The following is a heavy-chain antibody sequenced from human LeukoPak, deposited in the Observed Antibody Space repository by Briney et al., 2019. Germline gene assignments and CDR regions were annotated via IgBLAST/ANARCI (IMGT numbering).Heavy chain of an antibody. J-gene: IGHJ4*02. D-gene: IGHD6-13*01. CDR1: GFTFSSYA. V-gene: IGHV3-23*01. CDR3: AKDSAAAGGHDFDF. Sequence: GSLRLSCAASGFTFSSYAMSWVRQAPGKGLEWVSAVDGSSYNTYYADSVRGRFTISRDNSENTLYLQMNSLRDDDTAVYYCAKDSAAAGGHDFDFWGQGTLVTDPS. CDR2: VDGSSYNT.